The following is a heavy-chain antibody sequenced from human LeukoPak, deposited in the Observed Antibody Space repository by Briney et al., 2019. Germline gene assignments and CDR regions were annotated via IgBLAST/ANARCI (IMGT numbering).Heavy chain of an antibody. CDR2: MNPNSGNT. CDR1: GYTLTSYD. Sequence: ASVKVSCKASGYTLTSYDINWVRQATGQGLEWMGWMNPNSGNTGYAQKFQGRVTMTRNTSISTAYMELSSLRSEDTAVYYCVRGYYYDSSGYYGNWFDPWGQGTLVTVSS. J-gene: IGHJ5*02. D-gene: IGHD3-22*01. V-gene: IGHV1-8*01. CDR3: VRGYYYDSSGYYGNWFDP.